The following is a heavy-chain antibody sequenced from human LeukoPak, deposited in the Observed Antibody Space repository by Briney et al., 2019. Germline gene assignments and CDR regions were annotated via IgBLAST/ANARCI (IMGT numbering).Heavy chain of an antibody. D-gene: IGHD2-15*01. CDR1: GFTFSNAW. J-gene: IGHJ4*02. Sequence: GGSLRLSCAASGFTFSNAWMSWVRQAPGKGLEWVGRIKRKTDGGTTDYAALVKGRFSISRDDSKNTLYLQMNSLKTEDTAVYYCTSPYCSGDNCRDYWGQGTLVTVSS. CDR2: IKRKTDGGTT. V-gene: IGHV3-15*01. CDR3: TSPYCSGDNCRDY.